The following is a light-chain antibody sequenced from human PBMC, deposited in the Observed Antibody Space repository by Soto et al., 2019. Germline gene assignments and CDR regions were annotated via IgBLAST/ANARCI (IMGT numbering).Light chain of an antibody. CDR1: QSVSSSY. CDR2: GAS. Sequence: EIVLTQSPDTLSLSPGERATLSCRASQSVSSSYLAWYQQKPGQAPRLLIYGASSRATGIPDRFSGSGSGTDFTFTSSRLESEDFAVYHCQLSLTFGGGTKVESK. J-gene: IGKJ4*01. CDR3: QLSLT. V-gene: IGKV3-20*01.